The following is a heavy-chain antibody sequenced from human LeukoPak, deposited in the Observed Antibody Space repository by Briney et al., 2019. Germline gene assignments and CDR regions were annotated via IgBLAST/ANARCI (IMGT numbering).Heavy chain of an antibody. J-gene: IGHJ4*02. CDR1: GFTFSSYS. Sequence: PGGSLRLSCAASGFTFSSYSMNWVRQAPGKGLEWVSYISSSGSTIYYADSVKGRFTISRDNAKNSLYLQMNSLRAEDTAVYYCARDLTGGYSYGDYWGQGTLVTVSS. D-gene: IGHD5-18*01. V-gene: IGHV3-48*04. CDR3: ARDLTGGYSYGDY. CDR2: ISSSGSTI.